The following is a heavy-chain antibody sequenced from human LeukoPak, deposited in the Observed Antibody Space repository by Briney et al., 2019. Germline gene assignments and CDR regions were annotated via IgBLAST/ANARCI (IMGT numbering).Heavy chain of an antibody. CDR3: ARSCSGGSCYRRALDY. V-gene: IGHV5-51*01. J-gene: IGHJ4*02. D-gene: IGHD2-15*01. CDR2: IYPGDSDT. CDR1: GYSFTSYW. Sequence: GESLKISCKGSGYSFTSYWIGWVRQMPGKGLEWMGIIYPGDSDTRYSPSFQGQVTISADKSISTAYLQWSSLKASDTAMYYCARSCSGGSCYRRALDYWGQGTLVTVSS.